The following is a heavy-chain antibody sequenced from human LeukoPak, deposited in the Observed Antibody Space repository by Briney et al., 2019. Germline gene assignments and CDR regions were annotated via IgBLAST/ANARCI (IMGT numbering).Heavy chain of an antibody. Sequence: GGSLRLSCAASGFTFSNCAMSWVRQAPGKGLEWVSSISSSSSYIYYADSVKGRFTISRDNAKNSLYLQMNSLRAEDTAVYYCARGDPAMATYYYYGMDVWGQGTTVTVSS. V-gene: IGHV3-21*01. D-gene: IGHD5-18*01. CDR2: ISSSSSYI. CDR3: ARGDPAMATYYYYGMDV. CDR1: GFTFSNCA. J-gene: IGHJ6*02.